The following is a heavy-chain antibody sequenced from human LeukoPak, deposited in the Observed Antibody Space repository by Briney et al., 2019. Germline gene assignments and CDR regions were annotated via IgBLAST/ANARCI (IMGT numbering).Heavy chain of an antibody. D-gene: IGHD6-13*01. CDR2: MNPNSGNT. V-gene: IGHV1-8*01. Sequence: ASVKVSCKASGYTFTSYDINWVRQATGQGLEWMGWMNPNSGNTGYAQKFQGRVTMTRNTSISTAYMELSSLRSEDTAVYYCARSPGGYSSSWYKVYYYYYGMDVWGQGTTVTVSS. CDR3: ARSPGGYSSSWYKVYYYYYGMDV. CDR1: GYTFTSYD. J-gene: IGHJ6*02.